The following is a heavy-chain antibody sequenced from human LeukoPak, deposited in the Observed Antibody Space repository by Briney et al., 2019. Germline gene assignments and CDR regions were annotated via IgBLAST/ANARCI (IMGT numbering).Heavy chain of an antibody. CDR3: ATDIPQGSGRYSYFDY. CDR2: IKPDSGGT. V-gene: IGHV1-2*02. Sequence: ASVKVSCKASGYTFTGYYIHWVRQAPGQGLEWVGWIKPDSGGTNYAQKFQGRVTVAWDTSISTAYMELSRLRSDDTAVYYCATDIPQGSGRYSYFDYWGQGTLVTVSS. J-gene: IGHJ4*02. CDR1: GYTFTGYY. D-gene: IGHD3-10*01.